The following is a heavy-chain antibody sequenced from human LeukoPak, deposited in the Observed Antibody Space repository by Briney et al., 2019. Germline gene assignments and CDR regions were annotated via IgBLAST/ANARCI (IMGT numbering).Heavy chain of an antibody. CDR2: ISSSSSYI. V-gene: IGHV3-21*06. CDR1: GFTFSSYS. J-gene: IGHJ4*02. CDR3: AREGTFFNYFDY. Sequence: PGGSLRLSCAASGFTFSSYSMNWVRQAPGKGLEWVSSISSSSSYIYYADSLKGRFTISRDNAKNSLFLQISSLRDEGTAVYFCAREGTFFNYFDYWGQGALVIVSS. D-gene: IGHD1-7*01.